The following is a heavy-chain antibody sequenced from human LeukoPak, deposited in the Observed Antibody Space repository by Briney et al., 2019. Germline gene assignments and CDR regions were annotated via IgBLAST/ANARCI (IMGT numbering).Heavy chain of an antibody. V-gene: IGHV1-18*01. J-gene: IGHJ4*02. D-gene: IGHD6-6*01. CDR3: ARAEYHLNTKPRVWNY. CDR2: ISAYNGNT. Sequence: ASVPVPHKAFGSTFHSYGLSWVRQAPGQGLECMGWISAYNGNTNYAQKLQDRVTITTDKTTSTVYMKLRRLRSDDTAVNYYARAEYHLNTKPRVWNYWGKG. CDR1: GSTFHSYG.